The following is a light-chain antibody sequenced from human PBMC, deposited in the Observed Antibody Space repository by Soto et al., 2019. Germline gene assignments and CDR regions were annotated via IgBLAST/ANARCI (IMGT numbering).Light chain of an antibody. CDR3: CSYAGSYTFEV. Sequence: QSALAQPASVSGSPGQSITISCTGTSSDVGGYNYVSWYQQHPGKAPKLMIYDVGKRPSGVPDRFSASKSGDTASLNISGLQAEDEADYYCCSYAGSYTFEVFGTGTKVTVL. CDR2: DVG. J-gene: IGLJ1*01. V-gene: IGLV2-11*01. CDR1: SSDVGGYNY.